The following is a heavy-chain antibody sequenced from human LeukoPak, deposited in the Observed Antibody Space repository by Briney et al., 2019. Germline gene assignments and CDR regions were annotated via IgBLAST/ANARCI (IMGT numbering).Heavy chain of an antibody. Sequence: SETLSLTCTVSGGSISSSNYYWGWIRQPPGKGLECIGSIYYSGSTFYSPSLKSRVTISVDTSKNQFSLRLSSVTAADTAVYYCVRILVGATDSWDQGTLVTVSS. V-gene: IGHV4-39*01. CDR1: GGSISSSNYY. J-gene: IGHJ4*02. CDR2: IYYSGST. CDR3: VRILVGATDS. D-gene: IGHD1-26*01.